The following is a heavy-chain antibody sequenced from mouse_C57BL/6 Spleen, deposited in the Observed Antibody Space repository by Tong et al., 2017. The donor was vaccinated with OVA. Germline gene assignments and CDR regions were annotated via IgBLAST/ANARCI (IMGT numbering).Heavy chain of an antibody. V-gene: IGHV1S135*01. D-gene: IGHD2-14*01. J-gene: IGHJ2*01. Sequence: EVQLQESGPELMKPGASVKISCKASGYSFTSYYMHWVKQSHGKSLEWIGYIDPFNGGTSYNQKFKGKATLTVDKSSSTAYMHLSSLTSEDSAVYYCARHYRYYFDYWGQGTTLTVSS. CDR3: ARHYRYYFDY. CDR2: IDPFNGGT. CDR1: GYSFTSYY.